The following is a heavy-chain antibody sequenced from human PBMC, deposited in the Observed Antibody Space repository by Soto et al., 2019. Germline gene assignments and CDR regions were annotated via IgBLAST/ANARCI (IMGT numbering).Heavy chain of an antibody. CDR3: ARSRAAAPPRVGMDV. Sequence: SVKVSCKASGGTISRNAISWVRQAPGQRLEWMGGIIPFFHAPNYAQKFQGRVRITADESTSIGFMEMSSLRFEDTAVYYCARSRAAAPPRVGMDVWGQGSTVTVSS. CDR2: IIPFFHAP. D-gene: IGHD6-13*01. V-gene: IGHV1-69*13. CDR1: GGTISRNA. J-gene: IGHJ6*02.